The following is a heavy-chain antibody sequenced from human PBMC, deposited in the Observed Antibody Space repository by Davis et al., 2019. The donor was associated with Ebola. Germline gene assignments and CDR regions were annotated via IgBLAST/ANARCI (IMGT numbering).Heavy chain of an antibody. V-gene: IGHV4-34*01. CDR3: ARNLLQYAFDM. Sequence: MPGGSLRLSCGVSGGSFTNNYWSWVRQFPDKGLEWIGEINHNGATNFNPSLKGRVYISVEAWKRQFSLTMTSVTAADTAVYFCARNLLQYAFDMWGQGTTVSVSS. D-gene: IGHD6-19*01. CDR2: INHNGAT. J-gene: IGHJ3*02. CDR1: GGSFTNNY.